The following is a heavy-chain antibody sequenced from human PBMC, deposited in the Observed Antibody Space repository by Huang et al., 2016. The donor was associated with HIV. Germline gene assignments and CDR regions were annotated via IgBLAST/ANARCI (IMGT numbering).Heavy chain of an antibody. CDR1: GGSINTGRYY. V-gene: IGHV4-39*01. CDR3: ARNHDFWRGRMFAISYFDV. J-gene: IGHJ2*01. D-gene: IGHD3-3*01. Sequence: QMRFQESGPGLVKPSGTLSLTCNVSGGSINTGRYYWGWIRQPPGKGLEWVGSLYYNGTINNDPSPKGRLTMSPDTSKNQFSLNLSSVTAADTAIYYCARNHDFWRGRMFAISYFDVWGRGTLVTVAS. CDR2: LYYNGTI.